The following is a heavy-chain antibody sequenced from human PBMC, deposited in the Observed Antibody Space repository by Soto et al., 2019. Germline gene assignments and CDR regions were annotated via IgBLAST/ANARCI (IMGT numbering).Heavy chain of an antibody. J-gene: IGHJ3*02. CDR2: ISYDGSNK. V-gene: IGHV3-30*03. CDR3: AREGGILWFGELSGAFDI. Sequence: VAVISYDGSNKYYADSVKGRFTISRDNSKNTLYLQMNSLRAEDTAVYYCAREGGILWFGELSGAFDIWGQGTMVTVSS. D-gene: IGHD3-10*01.